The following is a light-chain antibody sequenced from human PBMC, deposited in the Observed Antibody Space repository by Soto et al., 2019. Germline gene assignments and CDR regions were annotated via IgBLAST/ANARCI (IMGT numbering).Light chain of an antibody. Sequence: DIQMTQSPSTLSASVGDRVTITCRASQTISSWLAWYLQKPGKAPKLLIYKASSLESGVPSRFSGSGSGTEFTLTISSLQPDDFATYYCQQSWTFGQGTKVDIK. V-gene: IGKV1-5*03. CDR2: KAS. J-gene: IGKJ1*01. CDR1: QTISSW. CDR3: QQSWT.